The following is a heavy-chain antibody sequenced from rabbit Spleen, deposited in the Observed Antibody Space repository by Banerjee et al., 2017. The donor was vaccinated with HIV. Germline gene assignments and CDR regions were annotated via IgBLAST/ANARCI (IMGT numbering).Heavy chain of an antibody. CDR1: GFSFSSSYY. CDR2: TNSGNSGRT. D-gene: IGHD2-1*01. V-gene: IGHV1S45*01. CDR3: ARDVYIGGATGGDGLGL. J-gene: IGHJ4*01. Sequence: QEQLVESGGGLVQPEGSLTLTCTASGFSFSSSYYICWVRQAPGKGLEWIACTNSGNSGRTYYASWAKGRFTISKTSSTTVTLQMTSLTAADTATYFCARDVYIGGATGGDGLGLWGQGTLVTVS.